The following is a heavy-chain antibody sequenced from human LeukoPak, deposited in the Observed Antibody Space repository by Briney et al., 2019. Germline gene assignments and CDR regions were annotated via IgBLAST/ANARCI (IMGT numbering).Heavy chain of an antibody. J-gene: IGHJ4*02. CDR1: GFTFDDYA. CDR2: ISWNSGSI. V-gene: IGHV3-9*01. D-gene: IGHD3-22*01. Sequence: GRSLRLSCAASGFTFDDYAMHWVRQAPGKGLEWVSGISWNSGSIGYADSVKGRFTISRDNAKNSLYLQMNSLRAEDTALYYCAKDRAYYYDSSGYCDYWGQGTLVTVSS. CDR3: AKDRAYYYDSSGYCDY.